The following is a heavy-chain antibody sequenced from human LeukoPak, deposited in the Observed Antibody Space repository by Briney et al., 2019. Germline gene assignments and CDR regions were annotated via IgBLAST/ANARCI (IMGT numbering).Heavy chain of an antibody. CDR2: ISSSSYI. CDR1: GFTFSSYS. Sequence: GGSLRPSCAASGFTFSSYSMNWVRQAPGKGLEWVSSISSSSYIYYADSVKGRFTISRDNAKNLLYLQMNSLRAEDTAVYYCARSGYGDYPSHFDYWGQGTLVTVSS. CDR3: ARSGYGDYPSHFDY. V-gene: IGHV3-21*01. D-gene: IGHD4-17*01. J-gene: IGHJ4*02.